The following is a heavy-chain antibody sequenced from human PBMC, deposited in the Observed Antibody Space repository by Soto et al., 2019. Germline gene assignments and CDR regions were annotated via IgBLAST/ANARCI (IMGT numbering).Heavy chain of an antibody. V-gene: IGHV4-59*08. J-gene: IGHJ4*02. CDR1: GDSISPHY. CDR3: ARLGGYYQALDH. Sequence: SETLSLTCPVFGDSISPHYCTWVRRPPGKGLEWVGYVYYTGTTMYHPSLKSRLTISVDRSKNQVSLNLTSVTAADTAVYFNARLGGYYQALDHWSQGTLVTVSS. D-gene: IGHD3-3*01. CDR2: VYYTGTT.